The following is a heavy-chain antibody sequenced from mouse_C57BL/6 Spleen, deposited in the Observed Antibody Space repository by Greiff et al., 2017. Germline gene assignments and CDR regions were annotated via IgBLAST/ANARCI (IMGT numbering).Heavy chain of an antibody. D-gene: IGHD2-5*01. J-gene: IGHJ4*01. V-gene: IGHV1-82*01. Sequence: QVQLQQSGPELVKPGASVKISCKASGYAFSSSWMNWVKQRPGKGLEWIGRIYPGDGDTNYNGKFKGKATLTADKSSSTAYMQLSSLTSEDSAVYFCAREDYYSNSMDYWGQGTSVTVSS. CDR2: IYPGDGDT. CDR3: AREDYYSNSMDY. CDR1: GYAFSSSW.